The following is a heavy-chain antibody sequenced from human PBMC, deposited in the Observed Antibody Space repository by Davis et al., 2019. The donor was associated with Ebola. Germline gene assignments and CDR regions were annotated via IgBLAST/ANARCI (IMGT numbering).Heavy chain of an antibody. CDR3: ARGTGGSGSYPGYYGMDV. V-gene: IGHV3-23*01. CDR1: GFTFRNYA. D-gene: IGHD3-10*01. Sequence: GESLKISCVASGFTFRNYAMSWVRQAPGEGLEWVAGISGTGDNTYYADSVKGRFTISRDNSKNTLYLQMNSLRAEDTAVYYCARGTGGSGSYPGYYGMDVWGQGTTVTVSS. J-gene: IGHJ6*02. CDR2: ISGTGDNT.